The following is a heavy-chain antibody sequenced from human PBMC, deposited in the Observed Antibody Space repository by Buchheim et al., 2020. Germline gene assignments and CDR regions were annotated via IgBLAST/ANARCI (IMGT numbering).Heavy chain of an antibody. CDR2: IYYSGST. CDR1: GGSISSSSEY. CDR3: ARVTIFGVVIGKYFDY. D-gene: IGHD3-3*01. Sequence: QLQLQESGPGLVKPSENLSLTCTVSGGSISSSSEYWGWIRQPPGKGLEWIGSIYYSGSTYYNPSLKSRVTISVDTSKNQFSLKLSSVTAADTAVYYCARVTIFGVVIGKYFDYWGQGTL. J-gene: IGHJ4*02. V-gene: IGHV4-39*07.